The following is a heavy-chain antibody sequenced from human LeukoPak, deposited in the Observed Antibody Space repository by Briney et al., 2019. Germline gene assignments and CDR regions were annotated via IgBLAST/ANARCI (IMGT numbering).Heavy chain of an antibody. CDR2: INHSGST. D-gene: IGHD3-3*01. CDR1: GGSFSGYY. Sequence: SETLSLTCAVYGGSFSGYYRSWIRQPPGKGLEWIGEINHSGSTNYNPSLKSRVTISVDTSKNQFSLKLSSVTAADTAVYYCARGTIFGVVIPFRPFDPWGQGTLVTVSS. V-gene: IGHV4-34*01. J-gene: IGHJ5*02. CDR3: ARGTIFGVVIPFRPFDP.